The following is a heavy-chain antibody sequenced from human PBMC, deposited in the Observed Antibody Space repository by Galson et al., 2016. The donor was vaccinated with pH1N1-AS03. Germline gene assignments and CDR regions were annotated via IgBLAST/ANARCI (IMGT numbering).Heavy chain of an antibody. CDR2: INWNGDTR. CDR3: VYESSGLYYFEY. D-gene: IGHD3-22*01. CDR1: GFTFDDYA. Sequence: SLRLSCAVSGFTFDDYAMHWVRQGPGKGPEWVSGINWNGDTRGYADSVKGRFTISRDNANNSVYLQMESLRTEDTALYFCVYESSGLYYFEYWGRGAQVTVSS. J-gene: IGHJ4*02. V-gene: IGHV3-9*01.